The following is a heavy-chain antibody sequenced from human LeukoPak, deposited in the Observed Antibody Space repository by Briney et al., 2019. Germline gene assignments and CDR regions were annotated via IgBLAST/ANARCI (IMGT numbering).Heavy chain of an antibody. Sequence: ASVKVSCKASGYTFTGYYMHWVRQAPGQGLEWMGWINPNSGGTNYAQKFQGRVTMARDTSISTAYMELSRLRSDDTAVYYCARDLDSSGYGFDYWGQGTLVTVSS. CDR1: GYTFTGYY. J-gene: IGHJ4*02. V-gene: IGHV1-2*02. CDR2: INPNSGGT. D-gene: IGHD3-22*01. CDR3: ARDLDSSGYGFDY.